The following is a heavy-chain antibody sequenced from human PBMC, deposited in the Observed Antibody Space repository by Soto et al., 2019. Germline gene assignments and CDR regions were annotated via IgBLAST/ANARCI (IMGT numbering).Heavy chain of an antibody. CDR3: ARGSKRYDYVWGSYRPRPYFDY. Sequence: ASVKVSCKASGYTFTGYYINWVRQATGQGLEWMGWMNPNSGNTGYAQKFQGRVTMTRNTSISTAYMELSSLRSEDTAVYYCARGSKRYDYVWGSYRPRPYFDYWGQGTLVTVSS. V-gene: IGHV1-8*02. D-gene: IGHD3-16*02. J-gene: IGHJ4*02. CDR2: MNPNSGNT. CDR1: GYTFTGYY.